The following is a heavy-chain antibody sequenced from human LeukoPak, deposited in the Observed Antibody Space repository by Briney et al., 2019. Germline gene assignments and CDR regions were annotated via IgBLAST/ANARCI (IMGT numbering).Heavy chain of an antibody. D-gene: IGHD4/OR15-4a*01. V-gene: IGHV1-2*02. Sequence: GASVKVSCKASGYTFTGYYMHWVRQAPGQGLEWMGCINPNSGGTYYAHTVQGRFTISRDTAISSAYMELSRLRSDDTAVYYCSRDLGCAYYFEYWGQGTLVSVSS. CDR1: GYTFTGYY. CDR3: SRDLGCAYYFEY. CDR2: INPNSGGT. J-gene: IGHJ4*02.